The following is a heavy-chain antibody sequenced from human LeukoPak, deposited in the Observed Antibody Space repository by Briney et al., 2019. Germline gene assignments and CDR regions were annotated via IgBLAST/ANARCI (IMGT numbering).Heavy chain of an antibody. V-gene: IGHV3-74*01. Sequence: PGGSLRLSCAASGFTFSRYWMHWVRQVPGKGPVWVSRIDSDVSSTGYADFVQGRFTISRDNAENTLYLQMNSLRAEDTAVYYCARDLSSTGQRMDVWGKGTTVIVSS. CDR2: IDSDVSST. CDR1: GFTFSRYW. J-gene: IGHJ6*03. D-gene: IGHD6-13*01. CDR3: ARDLSSTGQRMDV.